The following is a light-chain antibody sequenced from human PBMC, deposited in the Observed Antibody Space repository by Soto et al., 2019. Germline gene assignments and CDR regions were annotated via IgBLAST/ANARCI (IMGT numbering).Light chain of an antibody. Sequence: DIVMTQSPLSLPVIPGEPASISCRSSQSLLQSNGYNYLDWYLQKPGQSPQLLIYFGSNRASGGPDRFSGSGSGTDFTLKISRVEADDVGVYYCMQALQTPPTCGQGTKVEIK. CDR1: QSLLQSNGYNY. CDR2: FGS. V-gene: IGKV2-28*01. CDR3: MQALQTPPT. J-gene: IGKJ1*01.